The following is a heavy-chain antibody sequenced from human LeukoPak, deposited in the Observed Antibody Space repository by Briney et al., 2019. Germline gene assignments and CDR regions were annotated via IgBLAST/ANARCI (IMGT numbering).Heavy chain of an antibody. J-gene: IGHJ4*02. V-gene: IGHV3-74*01. Sequence: GGSLRLSCAASGFTFSSYWMHWVRQAPGKGLVWVSRINSGGSSTYYADSVKGRFTISRDNSKNTLYLQMSSLRAEDTAVYYCAKDKGDFWSGHHYWGQGTLVTVSS. CDR2: INSGGSST. CDR1: GFTFSSYW. D-gene: IGHD3-3*01. CDR3: AKDKGDFWSGHHY.